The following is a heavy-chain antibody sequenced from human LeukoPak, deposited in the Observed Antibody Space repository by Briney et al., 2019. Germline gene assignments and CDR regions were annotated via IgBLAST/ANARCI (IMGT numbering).Heavy chain of an antibody. Sequence: GGSLRLSCAASGFTFSTYGMHWVRQAPGKGLEWVAVIWFDGSNQYYVDSVRGRFSISRDNSKNTLYLQMNTLRAEDTGVYYCARDRGSGGSFDLWGQGAMVTVSS. CDR2: IWFDGSNQ. CDR1: GFTFSTYG. J-gene: IGHJ3*01. V-gene: IGHV3-33*01. D-gene: IGHD6-19*01. CDR3: ARDRGSGGSFDL.